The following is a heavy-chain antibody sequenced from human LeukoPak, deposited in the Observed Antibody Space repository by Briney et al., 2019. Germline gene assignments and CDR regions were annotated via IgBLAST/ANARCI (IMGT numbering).Heavy chain of an antibody. CDR3: ARDGPYSGSYYDAFDI. CDR1: GGTFSSYA. D-gene: IGHD1-26*01. V-gene: IGHV1-69*13. Sequence: ASVKVSCKASGGTFSSYAISWVRQAPGQGLEWMGGIIPIFGTANYAQKFQGRVTITADVSTSTAYMELSSLRSEDTAVYYCARDGPYSGSYYDAFDIWGQGTMVTVSS. J-gene: IGHJ3*02. CDR2: IIPIFGTA.